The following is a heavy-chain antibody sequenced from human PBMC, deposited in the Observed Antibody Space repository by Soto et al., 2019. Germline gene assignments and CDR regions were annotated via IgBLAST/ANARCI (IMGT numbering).Heavy chain of an antibody. J-gene: IGHJ3*02. CDR2: ITWNSRII. D-gene: IGHD3-16*01. V-gene: IGHV3-9*01. CDR3: AKDNDGGYDAFDI. Sequence: EVQLVESGGGLVQPGRSLRLSCAASGFTFEDYVMHWVRQAPGKGLEWVSRITWNSRIIGYADSVKGRFTISRDNAKNSLYLQMNSLRAEDTALYYWAKDNDGGYDAFDIWGQGTMVTVSS. CDR1: GFTFEDYV.